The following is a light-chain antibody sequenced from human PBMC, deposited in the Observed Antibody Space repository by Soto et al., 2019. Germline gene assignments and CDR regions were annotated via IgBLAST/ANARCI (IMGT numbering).Light chain of an antibody. CDR3: QQYDNSIT. J-gene: IGKJ5*01. V-gene: IGKV3-20*01. Sequence: EIVLTQSPGTLSLSPGETATLSCRASQSVSSNNLAWYHQKPGQTPGLLIYGASTRATGIPDRFSGSGSGTDFTLTISRLEPEDFTVYYCQQYDNSITFGQGTRLEIE. CDR1: QSVSSNN. CDR2: GAS.